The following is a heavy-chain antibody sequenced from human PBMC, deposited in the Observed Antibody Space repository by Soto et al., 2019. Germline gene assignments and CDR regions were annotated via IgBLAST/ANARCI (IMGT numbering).Heavy chain of an antibody. CDR1: GYTFTSYG. CDR2: ISAYNGNT. V-gene: IGHV1-18*01. J-gene: IGHJ5*02. CDR3: VCYGWYGDCTLDSSNWFDV. Sequence: GASVKVSCKASGYTFTSYGISWVRQAPGQGLEWMGWISAYNGNTNYAQKLQGRVTMTTDTSTSTAYMELRSLRSDDTAVYYCVCYGWYGDCTLDSSNWFDVWGKGTLVTVSS. D-gene: IGHD4-17*01.